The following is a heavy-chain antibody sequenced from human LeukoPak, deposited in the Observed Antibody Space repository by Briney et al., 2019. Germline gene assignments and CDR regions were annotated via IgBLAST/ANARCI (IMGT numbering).Heavy chain of an antibody. J-gene: IGHJ3*02. V-gene: IGHV3-33*06. CDR1: GFTFSSYG. CDR2: IWYDGSNK. Sequence: GGSLRLSCAASGFTFSSYGMHWVRQAPGKGLEWVAVIWYDGSNKYYADSVKGRFTISRDNSKNTLYLQMNSLRAEDTAVYYCAKGAHVIAAAGMDALDIWGQGTMVTVSS. D-gene: IGHD6-13*01. CDR3: AKGAHVIAAAGMDALDI.